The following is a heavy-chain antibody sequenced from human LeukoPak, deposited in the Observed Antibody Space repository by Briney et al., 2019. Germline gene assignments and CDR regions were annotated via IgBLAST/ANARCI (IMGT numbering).Heavy chain of an antibody. Sequence: GGSLRLSCAASGFTFNRNAISWVRQAPGKGLEWVSTIGGSGDKTFYAVSVKGRFTISRDNSKNMVHLQMNSLTGEDTALYYCVRRGDASSGWGDHDFWGQGALVTVSS. V-gene: IGHV3-23*01. J-gene: IGHJ4*02. D-gene: IGHD6-19*01. CDR1: GFTFNRNA. CDR2: IGGSGDKT. CDR3: VRRGDASSGWGDHDF.